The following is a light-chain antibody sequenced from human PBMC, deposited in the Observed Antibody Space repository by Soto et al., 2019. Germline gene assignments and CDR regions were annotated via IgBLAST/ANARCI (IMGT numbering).Light chain of an antibody. CDR2: GAS. J-gene: IGKJ1*01. Sequence: EIVLTHSPGTLSLSPGEIATLSCRASQGVSSSYLAWYQQKPGQAPRLLIYGASSRATGIPARFSGSGSGTEFTLTISSLQSEDFAIYYCQQYDSWPETFGQGTKVDIK. CDR3: QQYDSWPET. CDR1: QGVSSSY. V-gene: IGKV3-20*01.